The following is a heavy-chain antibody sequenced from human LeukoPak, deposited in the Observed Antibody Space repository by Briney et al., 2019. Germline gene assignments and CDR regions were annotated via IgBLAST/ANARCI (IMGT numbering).Heavy chain of an antibody. CDR3: ARATYSSTWYSRYFDL. Sequence: GGSLRLSCAASGFTFSSYGMHWVRQAPGKGLEWVAFIRYDGSNKYYADSVKGRFTISRDNSKNTLYLQMNSLRAGDTAVYYCARATYSSTWYSRYFDLWGRGTLVTVSS. CDR2: IRYDGSNK. J-gene: IGHJ2*01. CDR1: GFTFSSYG. D-gene: IGHD6-13*01. V-gene: IGHV3-30*02.